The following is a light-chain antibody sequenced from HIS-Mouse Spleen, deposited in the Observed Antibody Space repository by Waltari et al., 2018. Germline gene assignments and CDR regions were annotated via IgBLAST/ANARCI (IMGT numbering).Light chain of an antibody. CDR2: GAS. J-gene: IGKJ1*01. CDR1: QSVSSN. Sequence: EIVMTQSPATLSVSPGERATLSCRASQSVSSNLAWYQQKPGQAPRLLIYGASTRSTRIPARFSGSGSGTEFTLTIIRLPSSFFSFSSCPPSPNFWTLGQGTKVEIK. V-gene: IGKV3-15*01. CDR3: PPSPNFWT.